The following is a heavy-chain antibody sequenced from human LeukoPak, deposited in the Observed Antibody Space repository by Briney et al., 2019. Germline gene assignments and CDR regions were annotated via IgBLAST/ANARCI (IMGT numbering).Heavy chain of an antibody. D-gene: IGHD5-18*01. CDR3: ARRTGPGRGYSYFDY. CDR2: IYYSGST. V-gene: IGHV4-39*01. Sequence: SETLSLTCTVSGGSISSRSYCWGWIRQPPGKGLEWIGSIYYSGSTYYNPSLKSRVTISVDTSKNQFSLKLSSVTAADTAVYYCARRTGPGRGYSYFDYWGQGTLVTVSS. J-gene: IGHJ4*02. CDR1: GGSISSRSYC.